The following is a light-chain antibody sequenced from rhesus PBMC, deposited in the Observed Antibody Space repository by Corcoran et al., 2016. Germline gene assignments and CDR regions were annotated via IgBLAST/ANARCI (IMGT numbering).Light chain of an antibody. J-gene: IGKJ4*01. CDR1: QGISSW. V-gene: IGKV1-18*01. CDR2: AAS. Sequence: DIQMTQSPSSLSASVGDKVTITCRASQGISSWLAWYQQKPGKAPKLLIDAASRLQSGVPSRVSGRGSGTDYTLTISRLQPEDFATYYCQQGYNTPLTFGGGTKVEIK. CDR3: QQGYNTPLT.